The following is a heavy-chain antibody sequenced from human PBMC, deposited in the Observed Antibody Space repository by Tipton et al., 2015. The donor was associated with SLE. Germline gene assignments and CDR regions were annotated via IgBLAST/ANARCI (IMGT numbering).Heavy chain of an antibody. Sequence: SLRLSCAVSGFTFSSYGMNWVRQAPGKGLEWVSSITSTSSYTYYTDSVKGRFTISRDNAENSLFLQMNSLRAEDTAVYYCAKDHPTGIGVVVGTAFDIWGQGTMDTVS. CDR2: ITSTSSYT. V-gene: IGHV3-21*01. CDR3: AKDHPTGIGVVVGTAFDI. D-gene: IGHD2-15*01. J-gene: IGHJ3*02. CDR1: GFTFSSYG.